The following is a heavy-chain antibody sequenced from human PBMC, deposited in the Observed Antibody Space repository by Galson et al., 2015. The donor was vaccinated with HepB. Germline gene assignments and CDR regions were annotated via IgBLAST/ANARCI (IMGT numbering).Heavy chain of an antibody. CDR2: IIPIFGTA. CDR1: GGTFSSYA. Sequence: SCKASGGTFSSYAISWVRQAPGQGLEWMGGIIPIFGTANYAQKFQGRVTITADESTSTAYMELSSLRSEDTAVYYCARARGSGSNDYYYYYYMDVWGKGTTVTVSS. J-gene: IGHJ6*03. CDR3: ARARGSGSNDYYYYYYMDV. V-gene: IGHV1-69*01. D-gene: IGHD3-10*01.